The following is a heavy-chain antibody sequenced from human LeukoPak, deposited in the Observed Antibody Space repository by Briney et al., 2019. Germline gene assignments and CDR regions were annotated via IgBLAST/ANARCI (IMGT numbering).Heavy chain of an antibody. CDR2: IYPGDSNT. CDR1: GYSFTSYW. CDR3: ARQGFHGDSYMDV. Sequence: GESLKISGKCSGYSFTSYWIGWVGHMPGKGLEWMGNIYPGDSNTTYSPSCQGQVTSSADKSLNTAYLQWSSLKASVTAMYYCARQGFHGDSYMDVWGKGTTVTISS. V-gene: IGHV5-51*01. D-gene: IGHD3-10*01. J-gene: IGHJ6*03.